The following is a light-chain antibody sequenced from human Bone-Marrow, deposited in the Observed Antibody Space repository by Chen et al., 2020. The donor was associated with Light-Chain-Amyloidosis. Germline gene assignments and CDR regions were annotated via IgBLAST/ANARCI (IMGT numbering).Light chain of an antibody. CDR1: NIGSTS. J-gene: IGLJ3*02. Sequence: YVLTQPSSVSVAPGQTATIACGGNNIGSTSVPWYQQPPGQAPLLVVYDDSDRPSGIPERLSGSNSGNTATLTISRVEAGDEADYCCQVWDRSSDRPVFGGGTKLTVL. V-gene: IGLV3-21*02. CDR2: DDS. CDR3: QVWDRSSDRPV.